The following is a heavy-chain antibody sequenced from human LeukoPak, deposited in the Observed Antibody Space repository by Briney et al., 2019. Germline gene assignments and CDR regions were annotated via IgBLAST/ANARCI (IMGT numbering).Heavy chain of an antibody. CDR1: GGSISSYY. V-gene: IGHV4-59*01. D-gene: IGHD2-21*02. J-gene: IGHJ2*01. CDR3: ASAYCGGDCTPYWYFDL. Sequence: PSETLSLTCTVSGGSISSYYWSWIRQPPGKGLEWIGYIYYSGSTNYNPSLKSRVTISVDTSKNQFSLKLSSVTAADTAVYYCASAYCGGDCTPYWYFDLWGRGTLATVSS. CDR2: IYYSGST.